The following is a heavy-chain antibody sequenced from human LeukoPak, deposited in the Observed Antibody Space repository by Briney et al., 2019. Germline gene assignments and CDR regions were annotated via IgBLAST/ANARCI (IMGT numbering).Heavy chain of an antibody. J-gene: IGHJ3*02. V-gene: IGHV1-18*01. D-gene: IGHD3-22*01. CDR2: ISAYNGNT. Sequence: ASVKVSCKASGYTFTSYGISWVRQAPRQGLEWMGWISAYNGNTNYAQKLQGRVTMTTDTSTSTAYMELRSLRSDDTAVYYCAFSSGSIKPGAFDIWGQGTMVTVSS. CDR1: GYTFTSYG. CDR3: AFSSGSIKPGAFDI.